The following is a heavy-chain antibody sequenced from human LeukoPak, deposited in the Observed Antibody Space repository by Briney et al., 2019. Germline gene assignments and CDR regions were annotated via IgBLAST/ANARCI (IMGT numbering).Heavy chain of an antibody. V-gene: IGHV4-39*01. CDR1: GGSISSSGYY. CDR2: IYYSGST. CDR3: ARHEYSGSYYGLSWFDP. D-gene: IGHD1-26*01. J-gene: IGHJ5*02. Sequence: TSETLSLTCTVSGGSISSSGYYWGWIRQPPGKGLEWIASIYYSGSTYYNPSLKSRVTISVDTSKNQLSLKLSSLTAADTAVYYCARHEYSGSYYGLSWFDPWGQGTLVTVSS.